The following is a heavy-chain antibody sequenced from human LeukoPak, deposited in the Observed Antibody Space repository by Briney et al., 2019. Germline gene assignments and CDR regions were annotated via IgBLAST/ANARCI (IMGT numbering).Heavy chain of an antibody. J-gene: IGHJ4*02. CDR1: GFSFKSSA. CDR3: AKEGSIFGVVIRPYYFDY. V-gene: IGHV3-30*02. CDR2: MRSDGSDE. Sequence: GGSLRLSCAASGFSFKSSAMHWVRQAPGKGLEWMAFMRSDGSDEHYADSVKGRFTISRGNSHNTLYLQMNSLHSEDTAVYYCAKEGSIFGVVIRPYYFDYRGQGTLVTVSS. D-gene: IGHD3-3*01.